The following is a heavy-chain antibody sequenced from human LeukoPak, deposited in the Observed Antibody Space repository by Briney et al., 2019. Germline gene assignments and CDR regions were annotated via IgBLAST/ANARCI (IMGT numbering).Heavy chain of an antibody. J-gene: IGHJ4*02. CDR2: ISSSSSYI. V-gene: IGHV3-21*01. D-gene: IGHD1-1*01. CDR3: ARDLFLMKTGTIFDY. Sequence: PGRSLRLSCAASGFTFSSYSMNWVRQAPGKGLEWVSSISSSSSYIYYADSVKGRFTISRDNAKNSLYLQMNSLRAEDTAVYYCARDLFLMKTGTIFDYWGQGTLVTVSS. CDR1: GFTFSSYS.